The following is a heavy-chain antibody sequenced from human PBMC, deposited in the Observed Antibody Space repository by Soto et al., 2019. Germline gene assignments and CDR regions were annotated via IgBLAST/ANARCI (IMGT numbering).Heavy chain of an antibody. Sequence: EVQLLESGGGLVQPGGSLRLSCAASGFTFSSYAMSWVRQAPGKGLEWVSAISGSGGSTYYADSVKGRFTISRDNSKNSLYLQMNSLRAEDTAVYYCARPQQLVQGWFDPWGQGTLVTVSS. CDR1: GFTFSSYA. D-gene: IGHD6-13*01. CDR3: ARPQQLVQGWFDP. J-gene: IGHJ5*02. CDR2: ISGSGGST. V-gene: IGHV3-23*01.